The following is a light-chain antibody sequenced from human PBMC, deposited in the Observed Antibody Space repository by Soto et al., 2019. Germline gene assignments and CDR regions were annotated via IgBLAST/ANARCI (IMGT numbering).Light chain of an antibody. J-gene: IGKJ1*01. V-gene: IGKV3-20*01. CDR1: QSVSSSY. CDR3: QQYGRSPTT. Sequence: EIVLTQSPGTLSLSPCEGATLSRSASQSVSSSYLAWYQQKPGQAPRFLIYSASSRATGIPDRFSGSGSGTDFTLTISRLEPEDFAVYYCQQYGRSPTTFGQGTKVDIK. CDR2: SAS.